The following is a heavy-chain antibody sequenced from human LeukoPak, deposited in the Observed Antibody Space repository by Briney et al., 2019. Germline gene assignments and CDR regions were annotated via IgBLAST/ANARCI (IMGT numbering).Heavy chain of an antibody. D-gene: IGHD3-22*01. J-gene: IGHJ4*02. V-gene: IGHV1-69*05. Sequence: SVKVSCKASGGTFSSYAISWVRQAPGQGLEWMGRIIPIFGTANYAQKFQGRVTITTDESTSTAYMELSSPRSEDTAVYYCAGLENYYDSIRFDYWGQGTLVTVSS. CDR1: GGTFSSYA. CDR2: IIPIFGTA. CDR3: AGLENYYDSIRFDY.